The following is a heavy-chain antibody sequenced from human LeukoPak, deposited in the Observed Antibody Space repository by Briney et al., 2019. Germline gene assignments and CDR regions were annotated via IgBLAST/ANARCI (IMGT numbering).Heavy chain of an antibody. CDR3: AKDLTGYCSGGSCYASWFDP. V-gene: IGHV3-23*01. D-gene: IGHD2-15*01. CDR1: GFTFSSYA. CDR2: ISGSGGST. Sequence: GGSLRLSCAASGFTFSSYAMSWVRQAPGKGLEWVSAISGSGGSTYYADSVKGRFTISRDNSKNTLYLQMNSLRAEDTAVYYCAKDLTGYCSGGSCYASWFDPWGQGTLVTVSS. J-gene: IGHJ5*02.